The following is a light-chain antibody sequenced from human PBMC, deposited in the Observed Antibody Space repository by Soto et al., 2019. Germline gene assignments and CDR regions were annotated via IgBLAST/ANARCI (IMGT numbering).Light chain of an antibody. CDR2: DND. V-gene: IGLV1-51*01. CDR3: ASWDTSLRAVV. Sequence: QSLLTQPPSVSAAPGQQVTISCSGSSSNIGNNFVSWYQHLPGTAPKLLTYDNDKRPSGIPDRFSDSKSGTSATLDITGLLTGDEAVYYCASWDTSLRAVVFGGGTQLTVL. J-gene: IGLJ2*01. CDR1: SSNIGNNF.